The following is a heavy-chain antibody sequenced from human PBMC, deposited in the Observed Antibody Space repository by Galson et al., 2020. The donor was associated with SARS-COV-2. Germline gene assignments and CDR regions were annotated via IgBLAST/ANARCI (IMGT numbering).Heavy chain of an antibody. Sequence: GGSLRLSCAASGFTFSSYGMHWVRQAPGKGLEWVAVIWYDGSNKYYADSVKGRFTISRDNSKNTLYLQMNSLKAEDTAVYYCAKEGYYGDYGGALDYWGQGTLVTVSS. D-gene: IGHD4-17*01. J-gene: IGHJ4*02. CDR1: GFTFSSYG. CDR3: AKEGYYGDYGGALDY. V-gene: IGHV3-33*06. CDR2: IWYDGSNK.